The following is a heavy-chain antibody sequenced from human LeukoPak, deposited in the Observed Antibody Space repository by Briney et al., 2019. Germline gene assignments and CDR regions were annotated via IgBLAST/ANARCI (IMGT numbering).Heavy chain of an antibody. CDR1: GGSISTSRYY. CDR3: AREIRPGNYYYYMDV. CDR2: IHYSGST. J-gene: IGHJ6*03. Sequence: SETLSLTCTVSGGSISTSRYYWGWIRQPPGKGLEWIVSIHYSGSTYYNPSLKSRVTISVDTSKNQFSLKLTSVTAADTAVYYCAREIRPGNYYYYMDVWGKGTTVTVSS. D-gene: IGHD1-14*01. V-gene: IGHV4-39*02.